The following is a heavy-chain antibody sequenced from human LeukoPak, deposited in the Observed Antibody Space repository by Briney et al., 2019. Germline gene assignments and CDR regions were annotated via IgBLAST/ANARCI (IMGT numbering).Heavy chain of an antibody. D-gene: IGHD2-2*01. CDR3: ARDPCSSTSCYLDFDY. V-gene: IGHV3-33*01. J-gene: IGHJ4*02. CDR2: IWYDGSNK. CDR1: GFTFSSYG. Sequence: GGSLRLSCAASGFTFSSYGMHWVRQAPGKGVEGGAVIWYDGSNKYYADSVKGRFTISRDHSKNTLYLQMNSLTAEDTAVYYCARDPCSSTSCYLDFDYWGQGTLVTVSS.